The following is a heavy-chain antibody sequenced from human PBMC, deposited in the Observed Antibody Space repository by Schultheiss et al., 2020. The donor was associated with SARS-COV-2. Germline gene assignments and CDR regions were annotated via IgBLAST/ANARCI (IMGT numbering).Heavy chain of an antibody. CDR1: GYTFTGYY. D-gene: IGHD6-13*01. Sequence: ASVKVSCKASGYTFTGYYMHWVRQAPGQGLEWMGWINPNSGNTGYAQKFQGRVTMTRNTSISTAYMELSRLRSDDTAVYYCARAAASHEPFDYWGQGTLVTVSS. CDR3: ARAAASHEPFDY. CDR2: INPNSGNT. V-gene: IGHV1-2*02. J-gene: IGHJ4*02.